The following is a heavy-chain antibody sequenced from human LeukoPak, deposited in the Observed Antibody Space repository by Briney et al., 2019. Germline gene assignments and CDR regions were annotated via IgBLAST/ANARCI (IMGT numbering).Heavy chain of an antibody. CDR2: INHSGST. J-gene: IGHJ4*02. D-gene: IGHD4/OR15-4a*01. Sequence: SETLSLTCAAYGGSFSGYYWNWIRQPPGKGLEWIGEINHSGSTNYNPSLKSRVTMSVDTSKNQISLKLNSVTAADTAVYYCARDLYGGLFDYWGQGTLVTVSS. V-gene: IGHV4-34*01. CDR1: GGSFSGYY. CDR3: ARDLYGGLFDY.